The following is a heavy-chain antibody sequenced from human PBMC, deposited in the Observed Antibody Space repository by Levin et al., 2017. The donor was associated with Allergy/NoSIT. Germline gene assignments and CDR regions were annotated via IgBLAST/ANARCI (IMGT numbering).Heavy chain of an antibody. CDR1: GFTFGAYA. CDR3: AKPPTRDGDYPFDD. CDR2: VNGGGGAT. J-gene: IGHJ4*02. D-gene: IGHD4-17*01. Sequence: GGSLRLSCAASGFTFGAYAMSWVRQAPGKGLEWVSTVNGGGGATYYADSVKGRFTISRDNSKNTLYLQMNSLRAEDTAVYYCAKPPTRDGDYPFDDRGQGTLVTVYS. V-gene: IGHV3-23*01.